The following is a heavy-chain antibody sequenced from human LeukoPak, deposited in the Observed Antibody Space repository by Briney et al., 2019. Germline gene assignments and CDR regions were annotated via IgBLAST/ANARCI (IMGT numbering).Heavy chain of an antibody. CDR2: INHRGST. Sequence: PSETLSLTCAVYGGSFSGYYWSWIRQPPGKGLEWIGEINHRGSTNYNPSLKSRVTISVDTSKNQFSLKLSSVTAADTAVYYCARDAEWELLDYYYYYMDVWGKGTTVTVSS. CDR1: GGSFSGYY. D-gene: IGHD1-26*01. CDR3: ARDAEWELLDYYYYYMDV. J-gene: IGHJ6*03. V-gene: IGHV4-34*01.